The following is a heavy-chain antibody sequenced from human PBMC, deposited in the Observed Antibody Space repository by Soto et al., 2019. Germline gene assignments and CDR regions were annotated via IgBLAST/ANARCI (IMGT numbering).Heavy chain of an antibody. V-gene: IGHV4-34*01. Sequence: SETLSLTCAVYGGSFSGYYWSWIRQPPGKGLEWIGEINHSGSTNYNPSLKSRVTISVDTSKNQFSLKLSSVTAADTAVYYCARRVVGYDYWGQGTLVTVSS. CDR3: ARRVVGYDY. CDR2: INHSGST. J-gene: IGHJ4*02. D-gene: IGHD3-22*01. CDR1: GGSFSGYY.